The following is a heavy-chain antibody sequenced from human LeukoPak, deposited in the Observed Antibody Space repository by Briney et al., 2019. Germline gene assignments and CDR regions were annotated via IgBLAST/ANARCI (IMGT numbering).Heavy chain of an antibody. V-gene: IGHV1-18*01. CDR3: ARDVPNYYDSSGYYGY. Sequence: ASLKVSCKASGYILSSYGISWVRQAPGQGLEWMGWISAYNGNTNYAQKLQGRVTMTTDTSTSTAYMELRSLRSDDTAVYYCARDVPNYYDSSGYYGYWGQGTLVTVSS. CDR1: GYILSSYG. D-gene: IGHD3-22*01. CDR2: ISAYNGNT. J-gene: IGHJ4*02.